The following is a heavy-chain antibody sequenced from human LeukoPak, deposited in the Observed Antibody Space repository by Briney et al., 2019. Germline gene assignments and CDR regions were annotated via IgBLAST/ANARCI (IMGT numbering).Heavy chain of an antibody. CDR3: VSFYETY. D-gene: IGHD2/OR15-2a*01. V-gene: IGHV3-74*01. Sequence: GGSLRLSCAASGNYWMHWVRQAPGEGLVWVSHINSDGSWTRYADSVKGRFTISKDNAKNTVYLQMNSLRAEDTAVYYCVSFYETYWGRGTLVTVSS. J-gene: IGHJ4*02. CDR2: INSDGSWT. CDR1: GNYW.